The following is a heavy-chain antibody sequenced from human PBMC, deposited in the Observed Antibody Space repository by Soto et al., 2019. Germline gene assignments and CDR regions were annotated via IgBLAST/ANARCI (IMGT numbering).Heavy chain of an antibody. D-gene: IGHD6-19*01. V-gene: IGHV3-21*01. Sequence: GGSLRLSCAASGFTFSSYSMNWVRQAPGKGLEWVSSISSSSSYIYYADSVKGRITISRDNAKNSLYLQMNSLRAEDTAVYYCARDSLAVAGYNWFDPWGQGTLVTVSS. J-gene: IGHJ5*02. CDR2: ISSSSSYI. CDR3: ARDSLAVAGYNWFDP. CDR1: GFTFSSYS.